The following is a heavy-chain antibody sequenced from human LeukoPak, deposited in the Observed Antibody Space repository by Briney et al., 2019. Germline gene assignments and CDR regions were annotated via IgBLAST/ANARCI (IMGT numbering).Heavy chain of an antibody. CDR1: GYIFTGYY. CDR2: INPNSGGT. CDR3: ARSRSRDCSSTSCYSYGLDY. D-gene: IGHD2-2*01. Sequence: ASVKVSCKASGYIFTGYYMHWVRQAPGQGLEWMGWINPNSGGTHYAQKFQGRVTMTRDTSISTAYMELSRLTSDDTAVYYCARSRSRDCSSTSCYSYGLDYWGQGTLVTVSS. V-gene: IGHV1-2*02. J-gene: IGHJ4*02.